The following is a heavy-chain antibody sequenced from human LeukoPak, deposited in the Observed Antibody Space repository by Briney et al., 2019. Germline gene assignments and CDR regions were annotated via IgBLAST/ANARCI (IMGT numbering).Heavy chain of an antibody. J-gene: IGHJ3*02. V-gene: IGHV1-2*02. CDR2: INPNSGGT. CDR3: ARGRRKEYDSSGPLFAFDI. CDR1: GYTFTGYY. D-gene: IGHD3-22*01. Sequence: ASVKVSCKASGYTFTGYYMHWVRQAPGQGLEWMGWINPNSGGTNYAQKFRGRVTMTRDTSISTAYMELSRLRSDDTAVYYCARGRRKEYDSSGPLFAFDIWGQGTMVTVSS.